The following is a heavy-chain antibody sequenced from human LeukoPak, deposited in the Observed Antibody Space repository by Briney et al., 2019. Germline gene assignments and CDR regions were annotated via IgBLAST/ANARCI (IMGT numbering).Heavy chain of an antibody. V-gene: IGHV3-64*04. CDR3: AKEGRKTGNTYGYEFDS. CDR1: GFTFSSYA. CDR2: ISSNGGST. J-gene: IGHJ4*02. D-gene: IGHD5-18*01. Sequence: PGGSLRLSCAASGFTFSSYAMPWVRQAPGKGLEYVSAISSNGGSTYYANSVKGRFTISRDNSKNTVYLHMNNLRAEDTAVYYCAKEGRKTGNTYGYEFDSWGQGTLVTVSS.